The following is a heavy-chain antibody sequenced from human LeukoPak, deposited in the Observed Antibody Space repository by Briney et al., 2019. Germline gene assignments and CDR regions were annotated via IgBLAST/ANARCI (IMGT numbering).Heavy chain of an antibody. V-gene: IGHV1-69*04. Sequence: GASVKVSCKASGGTFSSYAISWVRQAPGQGLEWMGRIIPILGIANYSQKFQGRVTITADKSTSPAYMELSSLRSADTAVYYCASPRGYSYGYYFDYWGQGTLVTVSS. CDR2: IIPILGIA. CDR1: GGTFSSYA. J-gene: IGHJ4*02. D-gene: IGHD5-18*01. CDR3: ASPRGYSYGYYFDY.